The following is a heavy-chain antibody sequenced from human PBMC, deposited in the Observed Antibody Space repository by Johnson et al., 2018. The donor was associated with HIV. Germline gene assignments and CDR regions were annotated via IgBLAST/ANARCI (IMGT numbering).Heavy chain of an antibody. V-gene: IGHV3-30-3*01. CDR1: GFTFSSYP. J-gene: IGHJ3*02. CDR3: ARDGLDVDAFDI. CDR2: ISYDGSNK. Sequence: QVQLVESGGGVVQPGRSLRLSCEASGFTFSSYPMHWVRQAPGKGLEWVAVISYDGSNKYYADSVKGRFTISRDNSKNTRYLQMNSLRGEDTSVYYCARDGLDVDAFDIWGQGTMVTVSS. D-gene: IGHD2-2*03.